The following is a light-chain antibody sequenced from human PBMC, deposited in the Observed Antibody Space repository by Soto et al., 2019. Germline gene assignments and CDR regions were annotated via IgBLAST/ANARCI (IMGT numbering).Light chain of an antibody. Sequence: EIVLTQSPDTLSLSPGERATLSCWASHSVTTHLAWFQQRPGQTPRLLIYDASTRAPGIPARFSGRGSGADFTLTISSLEPEDFAVYYRQQRSDSITFGQGTRLE. V-gene: IGKV3-11*01. CDR3: QQRSDSIT. CDR2: DAS. CDR1: HSVTTH. J-gene: IGKJ5*01.